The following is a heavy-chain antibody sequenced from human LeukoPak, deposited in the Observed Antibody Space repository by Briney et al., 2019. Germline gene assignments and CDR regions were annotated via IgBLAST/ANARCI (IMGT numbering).Heavy chain of an antibody. CDR3: ARGVTVTTDF. CDR1: GFFFSNYD. Sequence: GGSLRLSCVASGFFFSNYDMNWVRQAPGKGLEWVSGLSSSGGSTFYADSVKGRFTISRDNSKNTVYLQMNSLRGEDTAIYYCARGVTVTTDFWGQGTLVTVSS. CDR2: LSSSGGST. V-gene: IGHV3-23*01. D-gene: IGHD4-17*01. J-gene: IGHJ4*02.